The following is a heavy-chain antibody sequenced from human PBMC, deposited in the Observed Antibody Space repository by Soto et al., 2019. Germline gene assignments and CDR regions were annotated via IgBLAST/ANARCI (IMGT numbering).Heavy chain of an antibody. CDR1: GFNFGSFA. Sequence: GGSLRLSCAGSGFNFGSFATTWVRQAPGKGLEWVSTISGSGGSRFYADSVKGRFTLTRDNSKDTVYLQMNSLRVEDTAFYYCAKEGTAEWIHYYYPTDVWGRGTPVTVSS. J-gene: IGHJ6*02. CDR2: ISGSGGSR. CDR3: AKEGTAEWIHYYYPTDV. D-gene: IGHD5-18*01. V-gene: IGHV3-23*01.